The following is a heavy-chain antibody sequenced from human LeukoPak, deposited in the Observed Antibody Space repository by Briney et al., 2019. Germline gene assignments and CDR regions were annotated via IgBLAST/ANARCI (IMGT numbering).Heavy chain of an antibody. CDR1: GFTFTSDA. CDR3: ARRPVAAEYFQH. V-gene: IGHV3-23*01. Sequence: GGSLRLSCVASGFTFTSDAMNWVRQAPGKGLEWVSSTVSRGTTQYADSVKGRFTISRDLSTNTLYLQMNSLTTEDTAMYFCARRPVAAEYFQHWGQGTLVTVSS. J-gene: IGHJ1*01. CDR2: TVSRGTT. D-gene: IGHD6-25*01.